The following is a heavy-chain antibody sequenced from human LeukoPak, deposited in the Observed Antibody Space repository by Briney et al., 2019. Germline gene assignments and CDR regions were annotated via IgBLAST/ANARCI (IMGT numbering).Heavy chain of an antibody. CDR2: INHSGST. J-gene: IGHJ6*02. CDR3: ARGYYYGMDV. CDR1: GGSFSGYY. Sequence: SETLSLTCAVYGGSFSGYYWSWIRQPPGKGLEWIGEINHSGSTNYNPSLKSRVTISVDTSKDQFSLKLSSVTAADTAVYYCARGYYYGMDVWGQGTTVTVSS. V-gene: IGHV4-34*01.